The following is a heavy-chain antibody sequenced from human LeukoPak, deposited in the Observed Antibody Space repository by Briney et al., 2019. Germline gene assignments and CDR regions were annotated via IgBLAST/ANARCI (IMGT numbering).Heavy chain of an antibody. J-gene: IGHJ3*02. V-gene: IGHV3-23*01. CDR1: GFTFSSYA. D-gene: IGHD3-16*01. CDR3: AKDREYSYVYDAFDI. CDR2: MSGSGGST. Sequence: GGSLRLSCAASGFTFSSYAMSWVRRAPGKGLGWVSGMSGSGGSTYYADSVKGRFTISRDNSKNTLYLQMNTLRAEDTAVYYCAKDREYSYVYDAFDIWGQGTLVTVSS.